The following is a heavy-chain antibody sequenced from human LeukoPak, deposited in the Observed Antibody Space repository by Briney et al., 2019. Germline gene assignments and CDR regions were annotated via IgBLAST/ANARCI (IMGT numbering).Heavy chain of an antibody. D-gene: IGHD1-26*01. CDR1: GGSISSYY. Sequence: SETLSLTCTVSGGSISSYYWSWIRQPPGKGLEWLGSIYHSGSTYYNPSLKSRVTISVDTSKNQFSLKLSSVTAADTAVYYCARRQVGATTGIDYWGQGTLVTVSS. V-gene: IGHV4-59*08. J-gene: IGHJ4*02. CDR2: IYHSGST. CDR3: ARRQVGATTGIDY.